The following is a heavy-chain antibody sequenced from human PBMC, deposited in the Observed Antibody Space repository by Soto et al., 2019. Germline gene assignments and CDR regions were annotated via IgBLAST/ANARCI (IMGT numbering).Heavy chain of an antibody. CDR2: IYYSGST. Sequence: PSETLSLTCTFSGGSISIYYWSFVLHPAGKGLEWIGYIYYSGSTNYNPSLKSRVTISVDTSKNQFSLKLSSVTAADTAVYYCARDGGYSYAGSFDYWGQRTLVTVSS. CDR1: GGSISIYY. D-gene: IGHD5-18*01. V-gene: IGHV4-59*01. J-gene: IGHJ4*02. CDR3: ARDGGYSYAGSFDY.